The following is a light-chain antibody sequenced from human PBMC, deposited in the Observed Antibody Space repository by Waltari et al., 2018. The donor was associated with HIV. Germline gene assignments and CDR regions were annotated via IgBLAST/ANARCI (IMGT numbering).Light chain of an antibody. V-gene: IGLV2-14*03. Sequence: QSALTQPASVSGSPGQSITISCTGTSSYVGGYNYVSWYQQHPGKAPKLMIYEVTNRPSGVSNRFSGSKSGNTASLTISGLQVEDEADYYCSSYTSSSLEIFGGGTKLTVL. CDR2: EVT. CDR3: SSYTSSSLEI. CDR1: SSYVGGYNY. J-gene: IGLJ2*01.